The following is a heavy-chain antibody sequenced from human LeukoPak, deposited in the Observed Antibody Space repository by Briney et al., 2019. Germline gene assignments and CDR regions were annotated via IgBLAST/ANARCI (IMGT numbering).Heavy chain of an antibody. V-gene: IGHV4-59*08. CDR3: ARSAAAGLGDY. CDR2: IYYSGST. CDR1: GGSISSYY. Sequence: SETLSLTCTVSGGSISSYYWSWIRQPPGKGLEWIGYIYYSGSTNYNPSLKSRVTISVDTSKNQFSLKLSSVTAADTAVYYCARSAAAGLGDYWGQGTLVTVSS. J-gene: IGHJ4*02. D-gene: IGHD6-13*01.